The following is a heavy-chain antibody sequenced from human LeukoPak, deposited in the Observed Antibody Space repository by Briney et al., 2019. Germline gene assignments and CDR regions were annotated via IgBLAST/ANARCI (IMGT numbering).Heavy chain of an antibody. D-gene: IGHD2-15*01. CDR2: IYYSRST. CDR3: AREQVAASDYYYYGMDV. Sequence: PSETLSLTCTGSGGSISSGDYYWSWIRQPPGKGLERIGYIYYSRSTYYNPSLKSRVTISLDTSKNQFSLKLSSVTAADTAVYYCAREQVAASDYYYYGMDVWGQGTTVTVSS. J-gene: IGHJ6*02. V-gene: IGHV4-30-4*01. CDR1: GGSISSGDYY.